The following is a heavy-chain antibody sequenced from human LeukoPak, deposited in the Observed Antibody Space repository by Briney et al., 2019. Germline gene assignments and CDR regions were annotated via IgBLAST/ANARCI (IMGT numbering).Heavy chain of an antibody. Sequence: GGSLRLFCSASGFIFSNYAMHWVRQAPGKGLEYVSAISSNGGSTYYADSVKGRFTISRDNSKNTLYLQMSSLRAEDTAVYYCVKGKGIAVTSLDYWGQGTLVTVSS. CDR3: VKGKGIAVTSLDY. V-gene: IGHV3-64D*06. D-gene: IGHD6-19*01. CDR2: ISSNGGST. J-gene: IGHJ4*02. CDR1: GFIFSNYA.